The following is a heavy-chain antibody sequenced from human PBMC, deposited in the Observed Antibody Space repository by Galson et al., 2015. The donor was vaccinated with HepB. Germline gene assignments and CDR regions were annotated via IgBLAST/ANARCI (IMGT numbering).Heavy chain of an antibody. J-gene: IGHJ6*02. Sequence: SVKVSCKASGYTFTSYAMNWVRQAPGQGLEWMGWINTNTGNPTYAQGFTGRFVFSLDTSVSTAYLQISSLKAEDTAVYYCARDCPLAPTGGGSCSQYYYGMDVWGQGTTVTVSS. CDR3: ARDCPLAPTGGGSCSQYYYGMDV. V-gene: IGHV7-4-1*02. D-gene: IGHD2-15*01. CDR1: GYTFTSYA. CDR2: INTNTGNP.